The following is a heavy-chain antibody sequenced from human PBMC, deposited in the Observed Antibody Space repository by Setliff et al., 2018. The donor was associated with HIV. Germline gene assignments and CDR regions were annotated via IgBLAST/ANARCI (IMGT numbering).Heavy chain of an antibody. J-gene: IGHJ5*02. CDR3: ARRAVQDGSITSSNWFDP. Sequence: PSETLSLTCTVSGGSISNSNYYWGWIRQPPGKGLEWVGSIYYIGTTYYNPSLKSRVTISADSSKHQFSLNLNSVTAADTAVYYCARRAVQDGSITSSNWFDPWGQGILVTVSS. CDR1: GGSISNSNYY. CDR2: IYYIGTT. D-gene: IGHD2-2*01. V-gene: IGHV4-39*07.